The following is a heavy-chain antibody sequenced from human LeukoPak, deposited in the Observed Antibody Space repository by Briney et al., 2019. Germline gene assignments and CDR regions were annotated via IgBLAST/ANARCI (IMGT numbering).Heavy chain of an antibody. Sequence: GGSLRLSCAASGFTFSSYAMHWVRQAPGKGLEWVAVISYDGSNKYYADSVKGRFTISRDNSKNTLYLQMNSLRAEDTAVYYCARDWPLGVHAFDIWGQGTMVTVSS. D-gene: IGHD3-16*01. V-gene: IGHV3-30-3*01. CDR3: ARDWPLGVHAFDI. J-gene: IGHJ3*02. CDR2: ISYDGSNK. CDR1: GFTFSSYA.